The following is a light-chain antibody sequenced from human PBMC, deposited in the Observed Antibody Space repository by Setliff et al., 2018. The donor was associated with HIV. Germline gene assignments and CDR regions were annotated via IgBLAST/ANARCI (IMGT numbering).Light chain of an antibody. CDR3: CSYTSSNTVL. Sequence: QSALAQPASVSGSPGQSITISCTGTSGDIGAFTFVSWYQQYPGKAPKLMICDVTNRPSGVSDRFSGSKSGNTASLTISGLQAEDEADYYCCSYTSSNTVLFGGGTK. V-gene: IGLV2-14*03. CDR2: DVT. J-gene: IGLJ2*01. CDR1: SGDIGAFTF.